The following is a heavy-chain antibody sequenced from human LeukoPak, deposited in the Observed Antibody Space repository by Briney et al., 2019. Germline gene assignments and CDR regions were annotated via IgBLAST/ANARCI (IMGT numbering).Heavy chain of an antibody. CDR3: ARFRTWGDKAFDY. Sequence: GGSLRLSCAASGFTFADNAMHWVRQAPGKGLEWVSSISWNSANIGYADSVKGRFTISRDSAKNSLYLQMDSLRAEDTAVYYCARFRTWGDKAFDYWGQGTLVTVSS. CDR1: GFTFADNA. CDR2: ISWNSANI. D-gene: IGHD2-21*02. J-gene: IGHJ4*02. V-gene: IGHV3-9*01.